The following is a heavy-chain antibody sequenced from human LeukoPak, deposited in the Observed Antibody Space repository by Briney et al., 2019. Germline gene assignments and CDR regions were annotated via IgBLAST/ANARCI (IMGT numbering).Heavy chain of an antibody. CDR3: ARHTSYGGNSAFDY. J-gene: IGHJ4*02. Sequence: SETLSLTCTVSGGSISSYYWSWIRQPPGKGLEWIGSIYYTGTTNYNPSLKSRVTISVDTSKNHFSLKLSSVTAADTAVYYCARHTSYGGNSAFDYWGQGTLVTVSS. V-gene: IGHV4-59*08. CDR1: GGSISSYY. CDR2: IYYTGTT. D-gene: IGHD4-23*01.